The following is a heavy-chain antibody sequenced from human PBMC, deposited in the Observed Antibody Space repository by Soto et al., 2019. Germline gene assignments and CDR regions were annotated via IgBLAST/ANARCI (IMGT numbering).Heavy chain of an antibody. CDR1: GGTFSSYA. J-gene: IGHJ6*02. Sequence: ASVKVSCKASGGTFSSYAISWVRQAPGQGLEWMGGIIPIFGTANYAQKFQGRVTITADKSTSTAYMELSSLRSEDTAVYYCAREVSLGNYHYGMDVWGQGTTVTVSS. CDR3: AREVSLGNYHYGMDV. V-gene: IGHV1-69*06. CDR2: IIPIFGTA. D-gene: IGHD6-6*01.